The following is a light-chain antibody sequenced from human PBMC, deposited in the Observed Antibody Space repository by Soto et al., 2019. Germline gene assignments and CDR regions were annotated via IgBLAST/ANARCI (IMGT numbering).Light chain of an antibody. V-gene: IGLV2-18*02. CDR3: TSYTSSSTWV. J-gene: IGLJ3*02. CDR1: SSDVGSYNR. CDR2: EVS. Sequence: QSVLTQPPSVSGSPGQSVTISCTGTSSDVGSYNRVCWYQQPPGTAPKLMIYEVSNRPSGVPDRFSGSKSGNTASLTVSGPQADDEADYYCTSYTSSSTWVFGGGTKLTVL.